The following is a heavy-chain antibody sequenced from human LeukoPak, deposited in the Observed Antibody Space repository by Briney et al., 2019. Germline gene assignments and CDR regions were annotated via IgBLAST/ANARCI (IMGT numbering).Heavy chain of an antibody. J-gene: IGHJ4*02. CDR3: AKGTSLSAAVWLDH. CDR1: GFTFNSFA. Sequence: PGGSLRLSCAASGFTFNSFAMNWVRQAPGKGLEWVSTVSGSGGTTYYADSVKGRFTISRDISKNTLFLQMNSLRAEDTAVYYCAKGTSLSAAVWLDHWGQGTLVTVSS. D-gene: IGHD6-13*01. V-gene: IGHV3-23*01. CDR2: VSGSGGTT.